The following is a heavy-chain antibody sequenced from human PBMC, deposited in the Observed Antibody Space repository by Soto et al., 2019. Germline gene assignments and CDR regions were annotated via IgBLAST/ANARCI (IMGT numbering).Heavy chain of an antibody. D-gene: IGHD2-15*01. Sequence: SETLSLTCTVSGDSISSGKYYLSWIRQPPGKGLEWIGYIYYSGGTYYNPSLKSRVTISVDTSKNQFSLKLSSVTAADTAVYYCARVADCSGGRCYFSVDYWGQGTLVTVSS. CDR1: GDSISSGKYY. CDR2: IYYSGGT. CDR3: ARVADCSGGRCYFSVDY. V-gene: IGHV4-30-4*01. J-gene: IGHJ4*02.